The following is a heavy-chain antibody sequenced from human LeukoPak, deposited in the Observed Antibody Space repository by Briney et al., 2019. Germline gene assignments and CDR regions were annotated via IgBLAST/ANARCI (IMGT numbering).Heavy chain of an antibody. V-gene: IGHV3-23*01. D-gene: IGHD6-13*01. CDR3: AKGIRRYPEPSSWSCFDY. Sequence: PGGXXXLSCAASGFTFSSYAMSWVRQAPRKGVEWVSAISESFVSPYYPDSVNGRFTVSRHNSDTPLYLQINSLRAEDTAVYYCAKGIRRYPEPSSWSCFDYWGQGTLVTVSS. J-gene: IGHJ4*02. CDR1: GFTFSSYA. CDR2: ISESFVSP.